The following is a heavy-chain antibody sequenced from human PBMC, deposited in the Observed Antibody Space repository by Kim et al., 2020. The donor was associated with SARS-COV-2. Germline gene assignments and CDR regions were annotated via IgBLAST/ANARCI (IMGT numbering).Heavy chain of an antibody. J-gene: IGHJ6*01. V-gene: IGHV3-23*01. CDR2: ISGGGVNK. CDR3: AKMVVMDGYNYYYYYG. D-gene: IGHD3-22*01. Sequence: GGSLRLSCVASGFTFDTYAMSWVRQAPGKGLEWVSVISGGGVNKFYADSVRGRFTISRDNSKNTLYLQMNSLRDEDTALYYCAKMVVMDGYNYYYYYG. CDR1: GFTFDTYA.